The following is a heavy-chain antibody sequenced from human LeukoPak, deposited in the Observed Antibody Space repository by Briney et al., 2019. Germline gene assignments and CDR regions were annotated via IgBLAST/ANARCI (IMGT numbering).Heavy chain of an antibody. Sequence: GGSLRLSCAASGFSFSNSGVHWFRQAPGKGLEWVAFIRSDGTSKYYADSVKGRFTISRDNSKNTLSLQMNSLRPEDTAVYYCAKDGYSSTWFAGRFDPWGQGTLVTVSS. V-gene: IGHV3-30*02. CDR1: GFSFSNSG. D-gene: IGHD6-13*01. CDR3: AKDGYSSTWFAGRFDP. J-gene: IGHJ5*02. CDR2: IRSDGTSK.